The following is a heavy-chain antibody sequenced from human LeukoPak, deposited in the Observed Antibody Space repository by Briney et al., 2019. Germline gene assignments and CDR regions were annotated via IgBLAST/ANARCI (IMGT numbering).Heavy chain of an antibody. V-gene: IGHV3-23*01. CDR1: GFTFSSYA. J-gene: IGHJ4*02. CDR3: AKSRVTMTYFDY. D-gene: IGHD3-22*01. Sequence: GGSLRLSCAASGFTFSSYAMSWVRQAPGKGLEWGSAISGSSGSTYYADSVKGRFTISRDNSKNTLYLQMNSLRAEDTAVYYCAKSRVTMTYFDYWGQGTLVTVSS. CDR2: ISGSSGST.